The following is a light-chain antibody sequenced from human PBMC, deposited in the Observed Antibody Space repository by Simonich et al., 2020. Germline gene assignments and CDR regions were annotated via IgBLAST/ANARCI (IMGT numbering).Light chain of an antibody. CDR3: QQRSNWIT. Sequence: EIVLTQSPATLPLSPGERATLSGRASQSVSSYLAWYQQKPGQAPRLLIDDASNRATGIPARFSGRGSGTDFTLTISSLGPDDFAVYYCQQRSNWITFGQGKRLEIK. CDR2: DAS. V-gene: IGKV3-11*01. J-gene: IGKJ5*01. CDR1: QSVSSY.